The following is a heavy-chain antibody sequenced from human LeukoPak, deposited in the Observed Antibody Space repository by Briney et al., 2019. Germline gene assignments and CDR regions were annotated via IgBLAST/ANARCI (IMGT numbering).Heavy chain of an antibody. D-gene: IGHD5-24*01. J-gene: IGHJ4*02. CDR3: AKDSVDDGYNLDY. CDR1: GFTFSSYG. V-gene: IGHV3-30*18. Sequence: GRSLRLSCAASGFTFSSYGMHWVRQAPGKGLEWVAVISYDGSNKYYADSVKGRFTISRDNSKNTLYLQMSSLRAEDTAVYYCAKDSVDDGYNLDYWGQGTLVTVSS. CDR2: ISYDGSNK.